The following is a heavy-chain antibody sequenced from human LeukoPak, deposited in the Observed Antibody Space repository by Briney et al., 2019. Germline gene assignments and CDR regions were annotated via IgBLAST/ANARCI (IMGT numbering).Heavy chain of an antibody. CDR2: ISYSGIT. CDR3: AREPDYYGTSDYRDAFDI. D-gene: IGHD3-22*01. Sequence: SETLSLTCSVSGGSISSSDYYWGWIRQPPGKGLEWIGSISYSGITYYNPSLKSRVTISVATSKNQFSLKLSSVTAADTAVYYCAREPDYYGTSDYRDAFDIWGQGTLVTVSS. J-gene: IGHJ3*02. V-gene: IGHV4-39*07. CDR1: GGSISSSDYY.